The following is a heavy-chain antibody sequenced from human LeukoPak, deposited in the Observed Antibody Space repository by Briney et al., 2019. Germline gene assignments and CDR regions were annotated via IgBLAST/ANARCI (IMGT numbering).Heavy chain of an antibody. CDR1: EFTFSSYA. CDR2: ISGSGDST. V-gene: IGHV3-23*01. J-gene: IGHJ4*02. D-gene: IGHD1-26*01. CDR3: AREVGATDY. Sequence: GGSLRLSCAASEFTFSSYAMSWVRQAPGKGLEWLSVISGSGDSTHYADSVTGRFTISRDISKNTLYLQMNSLRAEDTAVYYCAREVGATDYWGQGTQVTVSP.